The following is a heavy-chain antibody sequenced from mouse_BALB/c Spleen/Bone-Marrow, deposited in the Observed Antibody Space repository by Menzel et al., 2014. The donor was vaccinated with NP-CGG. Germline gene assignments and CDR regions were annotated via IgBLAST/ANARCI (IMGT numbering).Heavy chain of an antibody. CDR3: AREGTGTGGYFDV. CDR2: IYPGNDGS. Sequence: VQRVESGPELVKPGTSVKMSCKASGYTFTDFVISWVKQKTGQGLGWIGEIYPGNDGSYYNERFKGKATLTADKSSNTAYMRRSSLTSENSAVYFCAREGTGTGGYFDVWGAGTTVTVSS. J-gene: IGHJ1*01. D-gene: IGHD4-1*01. CDR1: GYTFTDFV. V-gene: IGHV1-77*01.